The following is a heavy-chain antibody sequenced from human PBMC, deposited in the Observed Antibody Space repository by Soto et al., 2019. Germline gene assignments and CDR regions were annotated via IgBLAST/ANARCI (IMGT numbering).Heavy chain of an antibody. CDR1: GFTFSSYD. J-gene: IGHJ4*02. Sequence: EVQLAESGGGMVQPGGSLRLSCVASGFTFSSYDMHWVRQAPGKGLEYVSSISSNGGTTYYGNSVKGRFTISRDNSNTTLYLHMGSLRAEDMAVYYCVRRVSGNYDYWGQGTLVTVSS. CDR2: ISSNGGTT. CDR3: VRRVSGNYDY. D-gene: IGHD1-7*01. V-gene: IGHV3-64*01.